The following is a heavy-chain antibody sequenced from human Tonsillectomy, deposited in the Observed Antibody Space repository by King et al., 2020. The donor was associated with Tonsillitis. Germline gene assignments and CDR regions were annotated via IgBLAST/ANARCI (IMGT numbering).Heavy chain of an antibody. CDR1: GFTFSSYW. CDR2: IKQDGSEK. J-gene: IGHJ3*02. D-gene: IGHD7-27*01. V-gene: IGHV3-7*01. Sequence: VQLVESGGGLVQPGGPLRLSCAASGFTFSSYWMSWVRQAPGKGLEWVANIKQDGSEKYYVDSVKGRFTISRDNAKNSLYLQMNSLRAEDTAVYYCARRATNWGNAFDIWGQGTMVTVSS. CDR3: ARRATNWGNAFDI.